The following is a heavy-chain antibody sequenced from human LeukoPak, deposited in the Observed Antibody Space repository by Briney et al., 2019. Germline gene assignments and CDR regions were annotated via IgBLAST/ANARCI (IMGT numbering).Heavy chain of an antibody. D-gene: IGHD3-10*01. J-gene: IGHJ4*02. CDR3: ARGLRGYDY. V-gene: IGHV3-72*01. CDR2: TRNKANSYTT. Sequence: HPGGSLRLSCAASGFTFSDHYMDWVRQAPGKGLEWVGRTRNKANSYTTEYAASVKGRFTISRDDSKNSLYLQMNSLKTVDTAVYYCARGLRGYDYWGQGTLVTVSS. CDR1: GFTFSDHY.